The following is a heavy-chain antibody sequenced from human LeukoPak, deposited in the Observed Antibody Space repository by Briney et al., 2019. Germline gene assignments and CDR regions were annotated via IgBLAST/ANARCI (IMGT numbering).Heavy chain of an antibody. Sequence: GGSLRLSCAAFGFTFRSFAMNWVRQAPGKGLEWVSAISGGGSTYYADSVKGRFTISRDNSKNTLYLQMNSLRAEDTAVYYCAKVGWGNEGHRYIIHWGQGTLVTVSS. CDR2: ISGGGST. CDR3: AKVGWGNEGHRYIIH. V-gene: IGHV3-23*01. CDR1: GFTFRSFA. D-gene: IGHD5-18*01. J-gene: IGHJ4*02.